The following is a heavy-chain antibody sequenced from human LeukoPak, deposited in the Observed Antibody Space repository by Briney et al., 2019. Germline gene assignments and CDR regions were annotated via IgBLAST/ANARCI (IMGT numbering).Heavy chain of an antibody. V-gene: IGHV3-21*01. CDR3: ARKYYDILTGYSDALDI. D-gene: IGHD3-9*01. Sequence: PGGSLRLSCAASGFTFSSYSMNWVRQAPGKGLEWVSSISSSSSYIYYADSVKGRFTISRDNAKNSLYLQMNSLRAEDTAVYYCARKYYDILTGYSDALDIWGQGTMVTVSS. CDR2: ISSSSSYI. J-gene: IGHJ3*02. CDR1: GFTFSSYS.